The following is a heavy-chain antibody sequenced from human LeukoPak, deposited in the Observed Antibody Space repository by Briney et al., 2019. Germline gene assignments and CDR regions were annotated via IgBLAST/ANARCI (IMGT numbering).Heavy chain of an antibody. Sequence: GGSLRLSCAASGFTFSSYSMNWVRQAPGKGLEWVSYISSSSSTIYYADSVKGRFTISRDNAKNSLYLQMNSLRAADTAVYYCARDLYYYDSSGYLNWGQGTLVTVSS. CDR3: ARDLYYYDSSGYLN. D-gene: IGHD3-22*01. J-gene: IGHJ4*02. V-gene: IGHV3-48*04. CDR1: GFTFSSYS. CDR2: ISSSSSTI.